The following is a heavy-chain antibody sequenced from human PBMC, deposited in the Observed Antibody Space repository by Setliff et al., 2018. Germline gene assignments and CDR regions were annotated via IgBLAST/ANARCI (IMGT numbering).Heavy chain of an antibody. V-gene: IGHV4-39*01. CDR2: IHYSENT. J-gene: IGHJ4*02. CDR3: ARHPPSGSYYGGSIFYFDD. CDR1: GGSITSGRYY. Sequence: KPSETLSLTCTVSGGSITSGRYYWGGIRQPPGQGLEWIASIHYSENTYYNPSLKTRVTISVDTSKNQFSLKLGFVTAADTAVYYCARHPPSGSYYGGSIFYFDDWGPGILVTVSS. D-gene: IGHD1-26*01.